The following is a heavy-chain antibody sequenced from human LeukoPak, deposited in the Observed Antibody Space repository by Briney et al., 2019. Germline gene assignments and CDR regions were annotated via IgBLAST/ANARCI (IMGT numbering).Heavy chain of an antibody. Sequence: NPGGSLRLSCAASGFTFSSYSMNWVRQAPGKGLEWVSSISSSSSYIYYADSVKGRFTISRDNAKNSLYLQMNSLRAEDTAVYYCARDYRGAAGGRFDFWGQGTLVTVSS. CDR3: ARDYRGAAGGRFDF. CDR1: GFTFSSYS. CDR2: ISSSSSYI. D-gene: IGHD6-13*01. V-gene: IGHV3-21*01. J-gene: IGHJ4*02.